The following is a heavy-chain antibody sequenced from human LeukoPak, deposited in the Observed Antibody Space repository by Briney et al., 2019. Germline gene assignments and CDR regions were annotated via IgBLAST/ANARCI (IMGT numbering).Heavy chain of an antibody. CDR1: GISFSSHW. Sequence: GGSLRLSCAASGISFSSHWMHWVRQAPGKGLVWVAHISRDGSSTTYADSVKGRFTISRDNAKNTLYLQMNSLRAEDTAVYYCARDPLLSDAFDIWGQGTMVTVSS. J-gene: IGHJ3*02. CDR2: ISRDGSST. CDR3: ARDPLLSDAFDI. V-gene: IGHV3-74*01. D-gene: IGHD2-21*02.